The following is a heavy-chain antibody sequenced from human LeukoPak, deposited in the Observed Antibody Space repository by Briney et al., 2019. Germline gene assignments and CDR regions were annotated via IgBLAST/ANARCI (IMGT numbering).Heavy chain of an antibody. J-gene: IGHJ4*02. Sequence: GGSLRLSCAASGFTFSSYSMNWVRQAPGKGLEWVSSISSGSSYIYYADSVKGRFTISRDNAKNSLYLQMNSLRAEDTAVYYCARGGAEYCSGGSCYGDYWGQGTLVTVSS. D-gene: IGHD2-15*01. CDR1: GFTFSSYS. V-gene: IGHV3-21*01. CDR3: ARGGAEYCSGGSCYGDY. CDR2: ISSGSSYI.